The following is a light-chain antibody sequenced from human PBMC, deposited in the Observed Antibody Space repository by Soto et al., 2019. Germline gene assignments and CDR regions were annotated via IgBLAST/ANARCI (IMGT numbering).Light chain of an antibody. J-gene: IGLJ1*01. V-gene: IGLV2-14*01. CDR2: EVS. CDR3: NSYTSHNTRV. Sequence: QSVMTEPASVFASPGLSVTISCTGTSRDVGAYSSVSWYQQHPGKAPKLKIFEVSNRPSGVSNRFSGSKSGNTASLAISGLQAEDEADYYCNSYTSHNTRVFGTGTKVTVL. CDR1: SRDVGAYSS.